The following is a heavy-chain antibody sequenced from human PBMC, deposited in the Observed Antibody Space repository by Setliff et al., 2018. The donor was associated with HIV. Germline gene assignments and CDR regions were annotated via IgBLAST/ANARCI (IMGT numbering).Heavy chain of an antibody. CDR2: IFHTGSS. Sequence: SETLSLTCAVSGYSISSGYYWSWVRQPPGKGLEWMGDIFHTGSSTYNPSLKSRVSLSVDTSKNQFSLRLSAVTAADTAVYYCASLTDYGGDSGSHWGQGTLVTVSS. CDR3: ASLTDYGGDSGSH. J-gene: IGHJ4*02. V-gene: IGHV4-38-2*01. CDR1: GYSISSGYY. D-gene: IGHD4-17*01.